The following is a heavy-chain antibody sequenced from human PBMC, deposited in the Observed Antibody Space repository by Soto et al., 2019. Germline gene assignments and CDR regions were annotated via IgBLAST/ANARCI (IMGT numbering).Heavy chain of an antibody. J-gene: IGHJ4*02. D-gene: IGHD1-26*01. CDR3: ARDRSMSATFDN. CDR2: IYYTGGT. CDR1: GGSISSGSYY. V-gene: IGHV4-31*03. Sequence: PSETLSLTCTVSGGSISSGSYYWTWIRQLPGKGLEYIGYIYYTGGTYYNPSLKSRVTISVDTSKSQFSLNLGSVTAADTAVYYCARDRSMSATFDNRGQGTLVTVSS.